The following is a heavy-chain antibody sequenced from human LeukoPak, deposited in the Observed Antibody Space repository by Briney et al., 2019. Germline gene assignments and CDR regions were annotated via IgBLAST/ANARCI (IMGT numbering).Heavy chain of an antibody. CDR3: AREGYQYYFDY. D-gene: IGHD2-2*01. CDR1: GGSISSGSYY. J-gene: IGHJ4*02. CDR2: IYTSGST. V-gene: IGHV4-61*02. Sequence: PSETLSLTCTVSGGSISSGSYYWSWIRQPAGKGLEWIGRIYTSGSTNHNPSLKSRVTISVDTSKNQFSLKLSSVTAADTAVYYCAREGYQYYFDYWGQGTLVTVSS.